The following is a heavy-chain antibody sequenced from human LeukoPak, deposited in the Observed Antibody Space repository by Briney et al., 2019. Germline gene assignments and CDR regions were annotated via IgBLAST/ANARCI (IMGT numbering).Heavy chain of an antibody. V-gene: IGHV4-34*01. D-gene: IGHD6-13*01. CDR1: GGSFSGYY. CDR2: INHSGST. J-gene: IGHJ3*02. CDR3: ARHYSSSWTDAFDI. Sequence: SETLSLTCAVYGGSFSGYYWSWIRQPPGKGLEWIGEINHSGSTNYNPSLKSRVTISVDTSKNQFSLKLSSVTAADTAVYYCARHYSSSWTDAFDIWGQGTMVTVSS.